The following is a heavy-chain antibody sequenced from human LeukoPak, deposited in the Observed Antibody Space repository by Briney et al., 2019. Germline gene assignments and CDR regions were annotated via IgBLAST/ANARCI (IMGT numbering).Heavy chain of an antibody. D-gene: IGHD3-22*01. CDR1: GFTFSRSA. J-gene: IGHJ4*02. CDR2: IIYSGGAT. Sequence: GGSLRLSCAASGFTFSRSAMTWVRQGPGTGLEFVASIIYSGGATYYADSVKGRFTISRDNFKNTLYLQMNSLRAEDTALYYCAKDGLYYDGSEHVYYFDSWGQGTLVTVSS. CDR3: AKDGLYYDGSEHVYYFDS. V-gene: IGHV3-23*01.